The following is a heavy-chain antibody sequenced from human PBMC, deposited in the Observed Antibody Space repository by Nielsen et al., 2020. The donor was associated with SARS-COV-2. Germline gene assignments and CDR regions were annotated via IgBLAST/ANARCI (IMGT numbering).Heavy chain of an antibody. Sequence: GESLKISCAASGFRFTSYSMNWVRQAPGKGLEWVASITMSGAYMYYADSVRGRFTISRDNSKNTLFLQMNTLRPEDTAVYFCATDGKGGSEYFQDWGQGTLVTVAS. D-gene: IGHD1-14*01. J-gene: IGHJ1*01. V-gene: IGHV3-21*01. CDR1: GFRFTSYS. CDR2: ITMSGAYM. CDR3: ATDGKGGSEYFQD.